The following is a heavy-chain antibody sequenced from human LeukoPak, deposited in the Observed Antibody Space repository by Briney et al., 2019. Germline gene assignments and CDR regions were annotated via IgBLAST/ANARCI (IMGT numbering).Heavy chain of an antibody. CDR3: ARAAWAIFGVVKDYYYMDV. J-gene: IGHJ6*03. V-gene: IGHV4-4*07. D-gene: IGHD3-3*01. Sequence: SETLSLTCTVSGGSISSYYWSWIRQPAGKGLEWIGRIYTSGSTNYNPSLKSRVTMSVDTSKNQFSLKLSSVTAADTAVYYCARAAWAIFGVVKDYYYMDVWGKGTTVTVSS. CDR2: IYTSGST. CDR1: GGSISSYY.